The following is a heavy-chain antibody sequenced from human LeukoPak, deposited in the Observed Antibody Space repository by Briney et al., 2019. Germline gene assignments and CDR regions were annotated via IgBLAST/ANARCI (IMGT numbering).Heavy chain of an antibody. CDR1: GFTFSSYG. V-gene: IGHV3-21*01. Sequence: GGSLRLSCAASGFTFSSYGMHWVRQAPGKGLEWVSSISSSSSYIYYADSVKGRFTISRDNAKNSLYLQMNSLRAEDTAVYYCARDVAHLSSYYYDSSGPDYWGQGTLVTVSS. CDR2: ISSSSSYI. D-gene: IGHD3-22*01. J-gene: IGHJ4*02. CDR3: ARDVAHLSSYYYDSSGPDY.